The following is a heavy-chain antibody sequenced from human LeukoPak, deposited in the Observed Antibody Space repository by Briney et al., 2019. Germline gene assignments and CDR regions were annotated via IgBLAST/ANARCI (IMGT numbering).Heavy chain of an antibody. V-gene: IGHV3-53*01. J-gene: IGHJ4*02. CDR3: ARDYGGSFPGY. Sequence: GGSLRLSCAASGFTVSSNYMSWVRQAPGKGLECVSAIYRSGSTYYADSVKGRFTISRDNSKNTLYLQMNSLRADDTAVYYCARDYGGSFPGYWGQGTLVTVSS. CDR2: IYRSGST. CDR1: GFTVSSNY. D-gene: IGHD2-15*01.